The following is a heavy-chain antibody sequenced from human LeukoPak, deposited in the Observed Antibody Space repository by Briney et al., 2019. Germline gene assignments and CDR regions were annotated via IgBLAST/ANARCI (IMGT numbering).Heavy chain of an antibody. CDR3: AKVWIVGATGHDAFDI. Sequence: HPGGSLRLSCAASGFTFSSYWMSWVRQAPGKGLEWVANIKQDGSEKYYVDSVKGRFTISRDNAKNSLYLQMNSPRAEDTAVYYCAKVWIVGATGHDAFDIWGQGTMVTVSS. V-gene: IGHV3-7*01. D-gene: IGHD1-26*01. CDR2: IKQDGSEK. CDR1: GFTFSSYW. J-gene: IGHJ3*02.